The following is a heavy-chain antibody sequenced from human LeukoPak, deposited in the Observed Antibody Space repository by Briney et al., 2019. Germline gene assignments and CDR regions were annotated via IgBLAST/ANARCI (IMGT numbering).Heavy chain of an antibody. V-gene: IGHV4-59*08. J-gene: IGHJ5*02. Sequence: SETLSLTCTVSGDSINAYYWGWIRQPPGKGLEWIGYIYFSGTTKYNPSLESRVPISVDTSKNQFSLKLSSVTAADTAVYYCARRRAEGDSNGHYNWFDPWGQGILVTVSS. D-gene: IGHD5-18*01. CDR3: ARRRAEGDSNGHYNWFDP. CDR1: GDSINAYY. CDR2: IYFSGTT.